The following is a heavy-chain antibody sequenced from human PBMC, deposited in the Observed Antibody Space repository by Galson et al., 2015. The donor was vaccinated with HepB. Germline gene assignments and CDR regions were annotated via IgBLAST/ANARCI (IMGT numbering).Heavy chain of an antibody. CDR3: ARGGYYGSGSYATAYYYGMDV. CDR2: INPSGGST. Sequence: SVKVSCKASGYTFTRYYMHWVRQAPGQGLEWMGIINPSGGSTSYAQKFQGRVTMTRDTSTSTVYMELSSLRSEDTAVYYCARGGYYGSGSYATAYYYGMDVWGQGTTVTVSS. D-gene: IGHD3-10*01. V-gene: IGHV1-46*01. J-gene: IGHJ6*02. CDR1: GYTFTRYY.